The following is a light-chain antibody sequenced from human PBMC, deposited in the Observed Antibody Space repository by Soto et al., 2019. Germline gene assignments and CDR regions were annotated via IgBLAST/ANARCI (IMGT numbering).Light chain of an antibody. CDR1: QSVSSSY. V-gene: IGKV3-20*01. Sequence: EIVLTQSPGTLSLSPGERATLSCRASQSVSSSYLAWYQLKPGQAPRLLIYGASTRATGIPARFSGSGSGTDFTLTISRLEPEDFAIYYCQQYGGVPYTFGQGTKVDIK. CDR3: QQYGGVPYT. CDR2: GAS. J-gene: IGKJ2*01.